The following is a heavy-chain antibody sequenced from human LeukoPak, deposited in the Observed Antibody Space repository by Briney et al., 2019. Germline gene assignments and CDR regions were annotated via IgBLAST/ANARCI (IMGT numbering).Heavy chain of an antibody. V-gene: IGHV4-39*01. CDR3: ATHGGDGPGSSNFDY. Sequence: PSETLSLTCTVSGGSISNNNYYWGWIRQPPGKAQEWIGSIYYSGSTLHNPSLMSRVTMSVDTSKNQFTLKLSSVTAADTAVYYCATHGGDGPGSSNFDYWGQGTLVTVSS. CDR2: IYYSGST. CDR1: GGSISNNNYY. D-gene: IGHD3-10*01. J-gene: IGHJ4*02.